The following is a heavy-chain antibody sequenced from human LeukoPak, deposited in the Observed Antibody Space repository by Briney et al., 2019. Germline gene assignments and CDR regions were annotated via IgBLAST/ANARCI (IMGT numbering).Heavy chain of an antibody. Sequence: SVKVSFKASGGTFSSYAISWVRQAPGQGPEWMGRIIPILGIANYAQKFQGRVTVTADNSTSTAYMALSSLRSEDTAVYFCARETVGADGYFDYWGQGTLVTVSS. CDR1: GGTFSSYA. CDR2: IIPILGIA. D-gene: IGHD1-26*01. CDR3: ARETVGADGYFDY. V-gene: IGHV1-69*04. J-gene: IGHJ4*02.